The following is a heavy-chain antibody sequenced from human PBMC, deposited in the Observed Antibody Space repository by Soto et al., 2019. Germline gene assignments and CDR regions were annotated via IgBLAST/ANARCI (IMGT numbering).Heavy chain of an antibody. CDR2: INIEGSKK. Sequence: EVQLVESGGDFVQPGGSLRLSCAASGFTFTNHCMRWVRQAPGKGLEWVANINIEGSKKLYVDSVEGRFTISRDNAKNSLYLQMNSLRAEDTAVYYCARETYCTSSNFYADDYNDVDVWGQGTTVTVSS. J-gene: IGHJ6*02. D-gene: IGHD2-2*01. CDR3: ARETYCTSSNFYADDYNDVDV. CDR1: GFTFTNHC. V-gene: IGHV3-7*01.